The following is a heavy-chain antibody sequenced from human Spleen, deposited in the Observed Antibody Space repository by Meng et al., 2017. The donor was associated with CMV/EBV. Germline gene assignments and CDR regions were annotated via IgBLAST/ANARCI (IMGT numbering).Heavy chain of an antibody. CDR2: IYYSGST. CDR1: GGSISSGDYF. D-gene: IGHD6-6*01. CDR3: AREYTSSSNWFDP. Sequence: SGGSISSGDYFWSWLRQPPGKGLEWIGYIYYSGSTYYNPSLKSRVTISVDTSKNQFSLKLSSVTAADTAVYYCAREYTSSSNWFDPWGQGTLVTVSS. V-gene: IGHV4-30-4*08. J-gene: IGHJ5*02.